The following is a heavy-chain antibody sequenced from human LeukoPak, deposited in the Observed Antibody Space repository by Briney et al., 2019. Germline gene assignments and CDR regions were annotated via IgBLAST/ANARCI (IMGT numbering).Heavy chain of an antibody. J-gene: IGHJ4*02. D-gene: IGHD5-12*01. CDR3: ARVGDFRGASGYVPTRHTGLPDY. CDR1: GGTFSSYA. Sequence: RASVKVSCKASGGTFSSYAISWVRQAPGQGLEWMGGIIPIFGTANYAQKFQGRVTITADESTSTAYMELSSLRSEDTAVYYCARVGDFRGASGYVPTRHTGLPDYWGQGTLVTVSS. V-gene: IGHV1-69*13. CDR2: IIPIFGTA.